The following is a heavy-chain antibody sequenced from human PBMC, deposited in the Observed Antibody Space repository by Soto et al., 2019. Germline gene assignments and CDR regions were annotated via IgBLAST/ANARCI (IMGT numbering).Heavy chain of an antibody. CDR2: ISSSSSYI. V-gene: IGHV3-21*01. CDR3: AGGPDYYDSSDDYGMDV. CDR1: GFTFGNYS. D-gene: IGHD3-22*01. Sequence: GGSLRLSCAASGFTFGNYSMNWVRQAPGKGLEWVSSISSSSSYIYYADSVKGRFTISRDNAKNSLYLQMNSLRAEDTAVYYCAGGPDYYDSSDDYGMDVWGQGTTVTVSS. J-gene: IGHJ6*02.